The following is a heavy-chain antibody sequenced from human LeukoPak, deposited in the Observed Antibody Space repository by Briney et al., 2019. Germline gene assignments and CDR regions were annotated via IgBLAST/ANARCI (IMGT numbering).Heavy chain of an antibody. D-gene: IGHD2-8*01. Sequence: SGTLSLTCGVSGXSITSTNWWRWVRPPPGQGVEWICIFYLSGLTNYNPPLTSLVIMALDPSKNHLSLNLSSVTAADTAVYSCSKENGTFSPFGYWGQGTLVTVPS. CDR3: SKENGTFSPFGY. CDR2: FYLSGLT. CDR1: GXSITSTNW. V-gene: IGHV4-4*02. J-gene: IGHJ4*02.